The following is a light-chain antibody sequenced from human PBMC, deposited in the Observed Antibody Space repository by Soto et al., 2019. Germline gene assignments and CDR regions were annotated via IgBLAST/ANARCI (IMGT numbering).Light chain of an antibody. CDR3: QNYNGAPWT. V-gene: IGKV1-27*01. J-gene: IGKJ1*01. CDR1: QGISTY. CDR2: AAS. Sequence: DIPMTQSPSSLSASVGDRVTITCRASQGISTYLVWYQQKPGTVPKLLIFAASTLQSGVPSRFSGSGSGTDFTLTISSLQPEDVATYYCQNYNGAPWTFGQGTKVEIK.